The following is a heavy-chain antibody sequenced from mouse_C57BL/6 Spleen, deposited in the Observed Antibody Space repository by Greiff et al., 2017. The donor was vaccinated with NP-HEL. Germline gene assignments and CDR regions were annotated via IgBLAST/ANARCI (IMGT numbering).Heavy chain of an antibody. CDR2: IDPSDSYT. V-gene: IGHV1-69*01. Sequence: VQLQQSGAELVMPGASVKLSCKASGYTFTSYWMHWVKQRPGQGLEWIGEIDPSDSYTNYNQKFKGKSTLTVDKSSSTAYMQLSSLTSEDSAVYYCARSRYYGSSSLWYSDVWGTGTTVTVSS. CDR3: ARSRYYGSSSLWYSDV. D-gene: IGHD1-1*01. J-gene: IGHJ1*03. CDR1: GYTFTSYW.